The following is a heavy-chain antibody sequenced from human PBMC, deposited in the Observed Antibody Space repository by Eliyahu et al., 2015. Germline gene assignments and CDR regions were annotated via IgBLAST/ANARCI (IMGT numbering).Heavy chain of an antibody. CDR1: GFTFSSYA. J-gene: IGHJ3*02. V-gene: IGHV3-30*01. Sequence: QVQLVESGGGVVQPGRSLRLSCAASGFTFSSYAMHWVRQAPGKGLEWVAVISYDGSNKYYADSVKGRFTISRDNSKNTLYLQMNSLRAEDTAVYYCARAIYDSTTNGGDAFDIWGQGTMVTVSS. CDR2: ISYDGSNK. CDR3: ARAIYDSTTNGGDAFDI. D-gene: IGHD3-22*01.